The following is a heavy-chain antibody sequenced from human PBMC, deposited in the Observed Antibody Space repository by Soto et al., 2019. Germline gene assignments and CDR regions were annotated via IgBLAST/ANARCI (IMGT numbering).Heavy chain of an antibody. CDR1: GFIFSNYA. V-gene: IGHV3-23*01. CDR3: EKAAMYSSPFDS. Sequence: GGSLRLSCTASGFIFSNYAMTWVRQAPGRGLERVAKIAGGGGSTFYADSVKGRFTISRDNSKNTLYLQMTSLRDDDTAVYYCEKAAMYSSPFDSWGQGALVTVSS. J-gene: IGHJ4*02. CDR2: IAGGGGST. D-gene: IGHD2-21*01.